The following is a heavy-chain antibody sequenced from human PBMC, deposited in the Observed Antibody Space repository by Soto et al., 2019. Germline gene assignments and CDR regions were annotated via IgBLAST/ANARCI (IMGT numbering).Heavy chain of an antibody. CDR3: ARRVYSGSGRDYFDY. CDR1: GGSISSSGYF. Sequence: QLQLQESGPGLVKPSETLSLTCSVSGGSISSSGYFWAWIRQPPGKGLEWLATVYYSGTTNYNPSLKSRLTISVDTFKKQFSLKLSSVTAADTAVYYCARRVYSGSGRDYFDYWGQGSLVTVSS. CDR2: VYYSGTT. V-gene: IGHV4-39*01. D-gene: IGHD1-26*01. J-gene: IGHJ4*02.